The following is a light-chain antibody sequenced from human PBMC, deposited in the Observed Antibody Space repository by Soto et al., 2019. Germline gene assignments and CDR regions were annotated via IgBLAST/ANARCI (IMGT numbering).Light chain of an antibody. J-gene: IGKJ1*01. Sequence: DIKMTQSPSSLSASVGDRVTMTCRASQSISNYLQWYQQKPNQAPKLLVYAASSLDTGVPSRFSGSGSGTYFTLTISSLQPEDFATYYCLQTYTTLTWTFGQGTKVE. CDR2: AAS. CDR3: LQTYTTLTWT. CDR1: QSISNY. V-gene: IGKV1-39*01.